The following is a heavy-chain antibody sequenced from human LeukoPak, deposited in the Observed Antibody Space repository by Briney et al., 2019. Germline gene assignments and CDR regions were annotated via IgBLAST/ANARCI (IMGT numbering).Heavy chain of an antibody. CDR2: ISYDGSNK. J-gene: IGHJ6*02. Sequence: PGGSLRLSCAASGFTFSSYGMHWVRQAPGKGLEWVAVISYDGSNKYYADSVKGRFTISRDNSKNTLYLQMNSLRAEDTAVYCCAKEDGMDVWGQGTTVTVSS. V-gene: IGHV3-30*18. CDR1: GFTFSSYG. CDR3: AKEDGMDV.